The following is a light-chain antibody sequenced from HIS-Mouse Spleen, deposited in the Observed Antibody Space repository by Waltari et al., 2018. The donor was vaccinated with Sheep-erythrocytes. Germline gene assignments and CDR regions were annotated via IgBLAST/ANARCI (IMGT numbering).Light chain of an antibody. V-gene: IGLV2-11*02. CDR2: DVS. J-gene: IGLJ1*01. Sequence: QSALTQPRSVSGSPGQSVTIPCSGPSSDGGWYNYVSWYQQHPGKAPKLMIYDVSKRPSGVPDRFSGSKSGNTASLTISGLQAEDEADYYCCSYAGSYNHVFATGTKVTVL. CDR3: CSYAGSYNHV. CDR1: SSDGGWYNY.